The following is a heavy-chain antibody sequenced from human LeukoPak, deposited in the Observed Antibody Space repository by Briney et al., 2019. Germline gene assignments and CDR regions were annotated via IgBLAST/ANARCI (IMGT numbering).Heavy chain of an antibody. CDR1: GGSFSGYY. Sequence: SESLTPTCAVYGGSFSGYYWNWIHQPPGKGLQWIGEINHSGSTNYIPSLKSRVTISVDTSKNQFSLKLSSVTAADTAVYYCARGSKMLGYNWFDPWGQGTLVTVSS. V-gene: IGHV4-34*01. CDR2: INHSGST. CDR3: ARGSKMLGYNWFDP. D-gene: IGHD1-26*01. J-gene: IGHJ5*02.